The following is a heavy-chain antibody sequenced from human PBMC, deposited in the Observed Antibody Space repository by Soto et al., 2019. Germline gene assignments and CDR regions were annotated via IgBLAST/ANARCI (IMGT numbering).Heavy chain of an antibody. J-gene: IGHJ4*02. CDR2: ISGFNGNT. Sequence: QVQLVQSGAEVKKPGASVKVSCKASGYTFTTYGITWVRQAPGQGLEWMGWISGFNGNTNYAQTFQGRVSMTTDTSTNTAYMELRSLGSDDTAVYYCAREILPASPREFDYWGQGTLVTVSS. D-gene: IGHD2-15*01. CDR3: AREILPASPREFDY. CDR1: GYTFTTYG. V-gene: IGHV1-18*01.